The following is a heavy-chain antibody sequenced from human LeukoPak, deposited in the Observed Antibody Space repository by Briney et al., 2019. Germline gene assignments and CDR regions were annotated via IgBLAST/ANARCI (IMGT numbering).Heavy chain of an antibody. CDR1: GGSFSGYY. D-gene: IGHD6-13*01. V-gene: IGHV4-34*01. CDR3: ARKHGSSWFSLFDY. J-gene: IGHJ4*02. CDR2: INHSGST. Sequence: KTSETLSLTCAVYGGSFSGYYWSWIRQPPGKGLEWIGEINHSGSTNYNPSLKSRVTISVDTSKNQFSLKLSSVTAADTAVYYCARKHGSSWFSLFDYWGQGTLVTVSS.